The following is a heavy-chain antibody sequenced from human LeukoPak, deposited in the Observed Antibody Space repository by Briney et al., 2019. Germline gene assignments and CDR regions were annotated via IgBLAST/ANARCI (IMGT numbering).Heavy chain of an antibody. CDR2: IYYSGST. CDR3: ARPFSITAAGG. V-gene: IGHV4-39*01. D-gene: IGHD6-13*01. J-gene: IGHJ4*02. CDR1: GGSISSSSYY. Sequence: SETLSLTCTVSGGSISSSSYYWGWIRQPPGKGLEWIGSIYYSGSTYYNPSLKSRVTISVDTSKNQFSLKLSSVTAADTAVYYCARPFSITAAGGWGQGTLVTVSS.